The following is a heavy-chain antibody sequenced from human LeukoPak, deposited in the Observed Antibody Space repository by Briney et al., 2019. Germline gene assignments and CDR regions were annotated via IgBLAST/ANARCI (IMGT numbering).Heavy chain of an antibody. CDR3: ARDRAIVVVTRAPGLYYYYMDV. J-gene: IGHJ6*03. D-gene: IGHD3-22*01. V-gene: IGHV4-4*07. Sequence: SETLSLTCTVSGGSISSYYWSWIRQPAGKGLEWIGRIYTSGSTNYNPSLKSRFTMSLDTSKNQFSLKLSSVTAADTAVYYCARDRAIVVVTRAPGLYYYYMDVWGRGTTVTVSS. CDR2: IYTSGST. CDR1: GGSISSYY.